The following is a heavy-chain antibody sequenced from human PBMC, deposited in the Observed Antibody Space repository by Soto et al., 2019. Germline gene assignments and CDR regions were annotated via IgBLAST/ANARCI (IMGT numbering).Heavy chain of an antibody. Sequence: SETLSLTCTVSGVSITSSDYYWTWIRQPPGKGPECIGYISYSGGTNYNPSLKSRVTISVDTSKNQFSLNLSSVTAADTAVYYCASDPSSGGYCPGPCFDYWGQGTLVTVSS. J-gene: IGHJ4*02. CDR2: ISYSGGT. D-gene: IGHD2-21*01. CDR1: GVSITSSDYY. V-gene: IGHV4-30-4*01. CDR3: ASDPSSGGYCPGPCFDY.